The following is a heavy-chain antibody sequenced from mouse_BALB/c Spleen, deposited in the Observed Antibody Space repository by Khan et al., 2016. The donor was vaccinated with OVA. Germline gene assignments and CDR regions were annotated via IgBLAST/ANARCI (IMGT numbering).Heavy chain of an antibody. Sequence: VQLKQSGPGLVKPSQSLSLTCTVTGYSITSCYVWNLIRPFPGNKLELMGYISYSGSTNYNPSLTSRISITRDTSKNPFFLQLNAVTTEDTAKYYCARTARIKYWGQGTTLTVSS. CDR1: GYSITSCYV. V-gene: IGHV3-2*02. D-gene: IGHD1-2*01. CDR2: ISYSGST. J-gene: IGHJ2*01. CDR3: ARTARIKY.